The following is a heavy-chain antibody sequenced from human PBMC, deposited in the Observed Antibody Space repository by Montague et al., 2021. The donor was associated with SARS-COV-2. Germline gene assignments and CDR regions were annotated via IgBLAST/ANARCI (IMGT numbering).Heavy chain of an antibody. D-gene: IGHD1-26*01. J-gene: IGHJ4*02. V-gene: IGHV3-30-3*01. CDR3: ARAHSGSYYSEFDY. Sequence: SLRLSCAASGFTFSSYAMHWVRQAPGKGLEWVAVISYDGSNKYYADSVKGRFTISRDNSKNTLYLQINSLRAEDTAVYYCARAHSGSYYSEFDYWGQGTLVTVSS. CDR2: ISYDGSNK. CDR1: GFTFSSYA.